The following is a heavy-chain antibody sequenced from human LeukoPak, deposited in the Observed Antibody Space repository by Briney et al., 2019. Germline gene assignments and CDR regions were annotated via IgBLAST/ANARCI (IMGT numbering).Heavy chain of an antibody. D-gene: IGHD2-15*01. CDR1: GFTFRTYS. V-gene: IGHV3-21*06. CDR3: ARVSAGVYCSGGTCYSDAEYFQH. J-gene: IGHJ1*01. CDR2: ISSSSSHI. Sequence: GGSLRLSCAAYGFTFRTYSMNWFRQAPGKGLEWVSSISSSSSHIYYADSVKGRFTISRDDAKNSLYLQMNSLRVEDTAVYYCARVSAGVYCSGGTCYSDAEYFQHWGQGTLVTVSS.